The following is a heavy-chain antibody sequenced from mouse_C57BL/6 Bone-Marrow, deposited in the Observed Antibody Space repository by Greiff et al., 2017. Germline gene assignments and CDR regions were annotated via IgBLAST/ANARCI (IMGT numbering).Heavy chain of an antibody. CDR1: GCTFTSYW. CDR2: IDPSDSYT. CDR3: ARDYGSSYDWYFDV. J-gene: IGHJ1*03. Sequence: VQLQQPGAELVMPGASVKLSCKASGCTFTSYWMHWVKQRPGQGLEWIGEIDPSDSYTNYNQKFKGKSTLTVDKSSSTAYMQLSSLTSEDSAVYYCARDYGSSYDWYFDVWGTGTTVTVSS. D-gene: IGHD1-1*01. V-gene: IGHV1-69*01.